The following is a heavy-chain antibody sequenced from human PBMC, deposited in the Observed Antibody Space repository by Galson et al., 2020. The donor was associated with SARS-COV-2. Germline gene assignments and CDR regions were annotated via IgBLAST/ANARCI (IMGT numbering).Heavy chain of an antibody. J-gene: IGHJ5*02. CDR3: ARGSGFLDSNNWFDP. D-gene: IGHD3-10*01. CDR1: GGPVSSGSYY. V-gene: IGHV4-61*01. Sequence: SETLSLTCTVSGGPVSSGSYYWSWIRQPPGKGLEWIGYIYYSGSTNYNPSLKSRVTISVDTSKNQFSLKLSSVTAADTAVYYCARGSGFLDSNNWFDPWGQGTLVTVSS. CDR2: IYYSGST.